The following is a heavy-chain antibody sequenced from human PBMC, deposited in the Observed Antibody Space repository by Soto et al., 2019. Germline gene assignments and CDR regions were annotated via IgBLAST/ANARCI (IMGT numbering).Heavy chain of an antibody. V-gene: IGHV4-4*07. Sequence: QVELHESGPGLVKPAETLSLTCSVSGRSFSPSYWDWIRQSPGKGLEWIGRVHTNSATPNYSPSLKGRVAITADLPRKKVSLRLTSVTAADTAIYYCTRSSEKPGYSGYSIDFWGQGTLVTVSS. CDR2: VHTNSATP. J-gene: IGHJ4*02. CDR1: GRSFSPSY. D-gene: IGHD3-22*01. CDR3: TRSSEKPGYSGYSIDF.